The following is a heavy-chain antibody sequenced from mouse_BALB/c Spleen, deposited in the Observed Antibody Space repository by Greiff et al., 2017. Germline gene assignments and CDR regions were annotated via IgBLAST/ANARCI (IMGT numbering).Heavy chain of an antibody. CDR3: ARVGDYRYDEGYFDV. CDR1: GFSLTGYG. CDR2: IWGDGST. V-gene: IGHV2-6-7*02. Sequence: VKLQESGPGLVAPSQSLSITCTVSGFSLTGYGVNWVRQPPGKGLEWLGMIWGDGSTDYNSALKSRLSISKDNSKSQVFLKMNSLQTDDTARYYCARVGDYRYDEGYFDVWGAGTTVTVSS. D-gene: IGHD2-14*01. J-gene: IGHJ1*01.